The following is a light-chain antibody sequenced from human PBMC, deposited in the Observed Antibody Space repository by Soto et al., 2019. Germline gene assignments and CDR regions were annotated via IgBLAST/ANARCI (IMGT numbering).Light chain of an antibody. V-gene: IGKV1-39*01. J-gene: IGKJ1*01. CDR1: QSISNY. CDR2: AAS. Sequence: DIQMTQSPSSLSASVVDRVTITCRAGQSISNYLNWYQQKPGKAPNLLIYAASSLQSGDPSRFSGSGSGTAFTLTISELRPEDVATYYCQQTYSAPGTFGQGTQVEIK. CDR3: QQTYSAPGT.